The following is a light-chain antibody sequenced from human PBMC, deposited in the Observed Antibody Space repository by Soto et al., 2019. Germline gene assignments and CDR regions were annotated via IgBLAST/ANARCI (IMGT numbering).Light chain of an antibody. CDR1: QSVSNN. J-gene: IGKJ1*01. V-gene: IGKV3D-15*01. CDR2: GTS. Sequence: EIVLTQSPGTLSLSPGERATLSCRASQSVSNNYLAWYQQKPGQAPRLLIYGTSSRATGIPDRFSGSGSGTEFTLTISSLQSEDFAVYYCQQYNNWPRTFGQGTKVDIK. CDR3: QQYNNWPRT.